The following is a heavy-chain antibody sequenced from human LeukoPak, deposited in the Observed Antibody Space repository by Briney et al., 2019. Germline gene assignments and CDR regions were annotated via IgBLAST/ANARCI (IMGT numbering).Heavy chain of an antibody. V-gene: IGHV3-11*01. CDR1: GFTFSDYY. CDR3: ARDFSSVAGTMGWFDP. Sequence: GGSLRLSCAASGFTFSDYYMSWIRQAPGKGLEWVSYISSSGSTMYYADSVKGRFTISRDNAKNSLYLQMNSLRAEDTAVYYCARDFSSVAGTMGWFDPWGQGTLVTVSS. CDR2: ISSSGSTM. J-gene: IGHJ5*02. D-gene: IGHD6-19*01.